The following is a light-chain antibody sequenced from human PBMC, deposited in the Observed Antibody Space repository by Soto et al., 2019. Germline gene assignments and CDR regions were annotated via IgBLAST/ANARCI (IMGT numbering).Light chain of an antibody. V-gene: IGLV2-14*01. J-gene: IGLJ2*01. CDR1: SSHVGGYNY. CDR2: DVS. Sequence: QSVLTQPASVSGSPGQSITISCTGTSSHVGGYNYVSWYQQHPGKAPKLMIYDVSNRPSGVSNRFSGSKSGNTASLTISGLQAEDEADYYCSSYTSSSTLDVVFGGGTQLTVL. CDR3: SSYTSSSTLDVV.